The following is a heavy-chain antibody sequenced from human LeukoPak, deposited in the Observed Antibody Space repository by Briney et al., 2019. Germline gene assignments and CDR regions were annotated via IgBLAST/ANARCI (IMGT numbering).Heavy chain of an antibody. CDR3: AREGSGYVSNGMDV. D-gene: IGHD5-12*01. V-gene: IGHV3-30*04. Sequence: GRSLRLSCAASGFTFSSYAMHWVRQAPGKGLEWVAVISYDGSNKYYADSVKGRFTISRDNSKNTLYLQMNSLSAEDTAVYYCAREGSGYVSNGMDVWGQGTTVTVSS. J-gene: IGHJ6*02. CDR1: GFTFSSYA. CDR2: ISYDGSNK.